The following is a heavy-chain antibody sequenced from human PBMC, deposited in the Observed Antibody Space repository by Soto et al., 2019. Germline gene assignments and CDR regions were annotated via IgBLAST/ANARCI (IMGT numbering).Heavy chain of an antibody. V-gene: IGHV1-46*03. Sequence: ASVKVSCKASGYTFTSYYMHWVRQAPGQGLEWMGIINPSGGSTSYAQKFQGRVTMTRDTSTSTVYMELSSLRSEDTAVYYCARDVLLWFGESTNYFYYWGQGTLVTVSS. CDR2: INPSGGST. J-gene: IGHJ4*02. CDR1: GYTFTSYY. CDR3: ARDVLLWFGESTNYFYY. D-gene: IGHD3-10*01.